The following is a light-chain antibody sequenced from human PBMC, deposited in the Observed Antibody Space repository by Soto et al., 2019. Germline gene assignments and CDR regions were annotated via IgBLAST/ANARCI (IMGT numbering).Light chain of an antibody. CDR1: QSISSY. CDR3: QHYNSWPRT. J-gene: IGKJ1*01. Sequence: EIVLTQSPATLSLSPGERATLSCRASQSISSYLAWYQQKPGQAPRLLIYDASNRATGIPARFSGSGSGTEFTLTISSLQSEDFAVYHCQHYNSWPRTFGQGTKV. V-gene: IGKV3-11*01. CDR2: DAS.